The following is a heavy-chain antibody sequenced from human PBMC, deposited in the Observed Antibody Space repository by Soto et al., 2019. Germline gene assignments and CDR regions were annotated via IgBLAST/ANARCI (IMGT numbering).Heavy chain of an antibody. CDR2: ISSSGSTI. J-gene: IGHJ4*02. CDR1: GFTFSDYY. CDR3: ARVSWSGYWFGYFDY. D-gene: IGHD3-3*01. V-gene: IGHV3-11*01. Sequence: PGGSLRLSCAASGFTFSDYYMSWIRQAPGKGLEWVSYISSSGSTIYYADSVKGRFTISRDNAKNSLYLQMNSLRAEDTAVYYCARVSWSGYWFGYFDYWGQGTLVTVSS.